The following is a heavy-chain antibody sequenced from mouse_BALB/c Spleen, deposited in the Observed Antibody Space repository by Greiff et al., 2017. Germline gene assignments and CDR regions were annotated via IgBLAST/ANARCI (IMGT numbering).Heavy chain of an antibody. Sequence: EVKLVESGGGLVKPGGSLKLSCAASGFTFSSYAMSWVRQSPEKRLEWVAEISSGGSYTYYPDTVTGRFTISRDNAKNTLYLEMSSLRSEDTAMYYCARPFTTEYYFDYWGQGTTLTVSS. D-gene: IGHD1-1*01. CDR1: GFTFSSYA. CDR2: ISSGGSYT. V-gene: IGHV5-9-4*01. J-gene: IGHJ2*01. CDR3: ARPFTTEYYFDY.